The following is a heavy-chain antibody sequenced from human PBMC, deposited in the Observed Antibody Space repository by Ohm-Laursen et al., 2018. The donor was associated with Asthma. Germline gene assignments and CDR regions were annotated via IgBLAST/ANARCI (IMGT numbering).Heavy chain of an antibody. V-gene: IGHV3-23*01. J-gene: IGHJ4*02. Sequence: GSLRLSCTASGFTFSSYAMSWVRQAPGKGLEWVSAISGSGGSTYYADSVKGRFTISRDNSKNTLYLQMNSLRAEDTAVYYCAKKPVIAARPTYFDYWGQGTLVTVSS. CDR1: GFTFSSYA. CDR2: ISGSGGST. CDR3: AKKPVIAARPTYFDY. D-gene: IGHD6-6*01.